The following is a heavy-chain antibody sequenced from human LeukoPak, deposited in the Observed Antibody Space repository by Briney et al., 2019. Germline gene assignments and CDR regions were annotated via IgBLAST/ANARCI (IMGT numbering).Heavy chain of an antibody. Sequence: AGGSLRLSCAASGFTFSSYGMHWVRQAPGKGLEWVAVIWYDGSNEYYADSVKGRFTISRDNSKNTLYLQMNSLRAEDTAVYYCARPVYDILTGYYFDAFDIWGQGTMVTVSS. CDR2: IWYDGSNE. D-gene: IGHD3-9*01. V-gene: IGHV3-33*01. J-gene: IGHJ3*02. CDR1: GFTFSSYG. CDR3: ARPVYDILTGYYFDAFDI.